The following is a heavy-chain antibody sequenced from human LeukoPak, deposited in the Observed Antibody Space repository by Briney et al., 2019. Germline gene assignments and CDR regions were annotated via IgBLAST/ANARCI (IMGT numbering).Heavy chain of an antibody. V-gene: IGHV4-59*01. CDR2: ISYSGST. D-gene: IGHD3-22*01. J-gene: IGHJ6*02. Sequence: SETLSLTCTVSGGSMSSYYWSWTRQPPGKGLEWIGYISYSGSTNYNPSLKSRVTISVNTSKNHFSLKLSSVTAADTAVYYCARDRRYYDTSGTVYYDAMDVWGQGTTVTVSS. CDR1: GGSMSSYY. CDR3: ARDRRYYDTSGTVYYDAMDV.